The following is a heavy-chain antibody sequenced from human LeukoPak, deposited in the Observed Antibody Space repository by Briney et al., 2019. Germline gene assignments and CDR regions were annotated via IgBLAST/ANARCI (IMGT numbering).Heavy chain of an antibody. CDR3: ARGRLSWMAAAGVDALDM. CDR2: IYHTGST. CDR1: GGSITGSY. Sequence: SETLSLTCTVSGGSITGSYWSWVRQPPGKGLEWMGFIYHTGSTNYNPSLKSRLTISVDTSKNQISLTLSSVTAADTAVYYCARGRLSWMAAAGVDALDMWGQGTMVTVSS. D-gene: IGHD6-13*01. J-gene: IGHJ3*02. V-gene: IGHV4-59*01.